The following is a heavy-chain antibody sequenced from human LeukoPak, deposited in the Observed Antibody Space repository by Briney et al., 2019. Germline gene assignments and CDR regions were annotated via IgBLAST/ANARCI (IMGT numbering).Heavy chain of an antibody. CDR2: IYTSGST. Sequence: SETLSLTCTVSGYSISSGYYWGWIRQPAGKGLEWIGRIYTSGSTNYNPSLKSRVTMSVDTSKNQFSLKLSSVTAADTAVYYCARDGLEPNAFDIWGQGTMVTVSS. J-gene: IGHJ3*02. CDR3: ARDGLEPNAFDI. D-gene: IGHD1-1*01. V-gene: IGHV4-4*07. CDR1: GYSISSGYY.